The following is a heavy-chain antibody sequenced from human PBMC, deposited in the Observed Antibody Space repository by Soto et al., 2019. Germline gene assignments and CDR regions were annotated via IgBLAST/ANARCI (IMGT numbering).Heavy chain of an antibody. V-gene: IGHV1-69*13. CDR3: ARVDKDYCDISGCFTQEFFQH. J-gene: IGHJ1*01. CDR1: GGTFSSYA. CDR2: IIPIFGAA. Sequence: SSVKVSCKASGGTFSSYAISWVRQAPGQGLEWMGGIIPIFGAANYAQKFQGRVTITADESTSTAYMELSSLRSEDTAVYYCARVDKDYCDISGCFTQEFFQHWGQGALVSVS. D-gene: IGHD3-22*01.